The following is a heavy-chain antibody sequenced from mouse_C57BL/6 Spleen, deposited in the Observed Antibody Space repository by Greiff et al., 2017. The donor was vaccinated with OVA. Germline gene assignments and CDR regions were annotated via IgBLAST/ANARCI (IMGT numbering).Heavy chain of an antibody. CDR1: GYTFTSYW. Sequence: VQLQQPGAELVKPGASVKLSCKASGYTFTSYWMHWVKQRPGQGLEWIGMIHPNSGSTNYNEKFKSKATLTVDKSSSTAYMQLSSLTSEDSAVYYCARSLLNGAMDYWGQGTSVTVSS. V-gene: IGHV1-64*01. CDR3: ARSLLNGAMDY. CDR2: IHPNSGST. J-gene: IGHJ4*01.